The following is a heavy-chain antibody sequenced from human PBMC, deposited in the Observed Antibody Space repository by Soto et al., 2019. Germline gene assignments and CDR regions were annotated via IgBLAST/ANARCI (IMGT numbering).Heavy chain of an antibody. D-gene: IGHD3-3*01. Sequence: SETLSLTCTVSGGSISSGGYYWSWIRQHPGKGLEWIGYIYYSGSTYYNPSLKSRVIISVDTSKNQFSLKLSSVTAADTAVYYCAREVASSYYDFWSGYYRIYYYYYYYMDVWGKGTTVTVS. J-gene: IGHJ6*03. CDR2: IYYSGST. CDR3: AREVASSYYDFWSGYYRIYYYYYYYMDV. V-gene: IGHV4-31*03. CDR1: GGSISSGGYY.